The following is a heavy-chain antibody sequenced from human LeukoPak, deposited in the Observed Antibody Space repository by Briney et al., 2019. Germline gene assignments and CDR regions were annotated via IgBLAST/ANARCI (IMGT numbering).Heavy chain of an antibody. CDR2: ISSSGYTI. CDR1: GFTFSDYY. Sequence: PGGSLRLSCAASGFTFSDYYMSWIRQAPGKGLEWVSYISSSGYTIYYADSVKGRFTISRDNAKSSLYLQMNSLRAEDTAVYYCAKDRTSSYMFDNWGQGTLVTVSS. J-gene: IGHJ4*02. CDR3: AKDRTSSYMFDN. D-gene: IGHD6-6*01. V-gene: IGHV3-11*01.